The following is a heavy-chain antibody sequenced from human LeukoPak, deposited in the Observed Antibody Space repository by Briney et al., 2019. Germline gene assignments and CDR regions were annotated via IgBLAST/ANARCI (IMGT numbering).Heavy chain of an antibody. Sequence: GGSLRLSCTASGFTFNNNAMSWVRQAPGKGLEWVSAINGGGDATEYTDSVKGRFTISRDNSKNTLYLQMNSLRPECTAVYYCARCTASCYANAFDVWGQGTLLTVSS. V-gene: IGHV3-23*01. J-gene: IGHJ3*01. D-gene: IGHD2-2*01. CDR2: INGGGDAT. CDR1: GFTFNNNA. CDR3: ARCTASCYANAFDV.